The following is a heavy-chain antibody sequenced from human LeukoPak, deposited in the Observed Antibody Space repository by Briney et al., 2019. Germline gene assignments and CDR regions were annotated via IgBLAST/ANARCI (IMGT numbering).Heavy chain of an antibody. D-gene: IGHD5-18*01. CDR3: ARWIQLWLRAFDI. CDR1: GGSISSYY. CDR2: IYYSGST. Sequence: SSETLSLTCTVSGGSISSYYWSWIRQPPGKGLEWIGYIYYSGSTNYNPSLKSRVTISVDTSKNQFSLKLSSVTAADTAVYYCARWIQLWLRAFDIWGQGTMVTVSS. J-gene: IGHJ3*02. V-gene: IGHV4-59*12.